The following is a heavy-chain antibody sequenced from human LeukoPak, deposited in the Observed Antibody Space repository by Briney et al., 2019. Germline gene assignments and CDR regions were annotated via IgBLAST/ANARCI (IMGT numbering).Heavy chain of an antibody. CDR2: IGTAGDT. CDR1: GLTFSNHA. CDR3: ARDSNTDWYFDL. Sequence: GGSLRLSCAASGLTFSNHAMHWVRQASGKGLEWVSAIGTAGDTFYPGSVKGRFTISRENAKNSLSLQMNSLRAEDTAVYYCARDSNTDWYFDLWGRGTLVTVSS. D-gene: IGHD2-8*02. J-gene: IGHJ2*01. V-gene: IGHV3-13*01.